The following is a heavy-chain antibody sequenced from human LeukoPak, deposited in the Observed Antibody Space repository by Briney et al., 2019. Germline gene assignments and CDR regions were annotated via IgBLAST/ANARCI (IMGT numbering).Heavy chain of an antibody. CDR2: FYYSGST. J-gene: IGHJ4*02. Sequence: SETLSLPCTVLGGSISSYYWGWIRQPPGRGLEGIGYFYYSGSTNYNPSLKSRVTISVDTSKNQFSLKLSSVTAADTAVYYCARARTVYGEYYFDYWGQGTLVTVSS. V-gene: IGHV4-59*01. CDR3: ARARTVYGEYYFDY. D-gene: IGHD3-10*01. CDR1: GGSISSYY.